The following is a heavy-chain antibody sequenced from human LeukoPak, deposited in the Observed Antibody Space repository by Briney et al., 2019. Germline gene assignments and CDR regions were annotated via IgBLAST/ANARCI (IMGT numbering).Heavy chain of an antibody. CDR2: IYTSGST. V-gene: IGHV4-61*02. J-gene: IGHJ4*02. CDR3: ARDGGYYDSSGYY. Sequence: PSETLSLTCTVSGGSISSGSYYWSWIRQPAGKGLEWIGRIYTSGSTNYNPSLKSRVTISVDTSKNQFSLKLSSVTAADTAVYYCARDGGYYDSSGYYWGQGTLVTVSS. D-gene: IGHD3-22*01. CDR1: GGSISSGSYY.